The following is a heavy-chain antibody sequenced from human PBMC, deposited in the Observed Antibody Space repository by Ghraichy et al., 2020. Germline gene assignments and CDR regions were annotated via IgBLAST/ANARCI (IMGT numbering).Heavy chain of an antibody. D-gene: IGHD6-13*01. J-gene: IGHJ3*02. CDR1: GGSISSYY. V-gene: IGHV4-59*01. Sequence: SETLSLTCTVSGGSISSYYWSWIRQPPGKGLEWIGYIYYSGSTNYNPSLKSRVTISVDTSKNQFSLKLSSVTAADTAVYYCAREILEPPLAAAGTEHAFDIWGQGTMVTVSS. CDR2: IYYSGST. CDR3: AREILEPPLAAAGTEHAFDI.